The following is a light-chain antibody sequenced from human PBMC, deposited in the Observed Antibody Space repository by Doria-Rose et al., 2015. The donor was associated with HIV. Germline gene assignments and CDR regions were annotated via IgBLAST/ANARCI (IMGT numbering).Light chain of an antibody. CDR2: AAS. V-gene: IGKV1-NL1*01. CDR1: QDISNS. J-gene: IGKJ2*01. Sequence: TQSPSSLSASVGDRVTITCRASQDISNSVAWYQKRPGKGPQLLLYAASRLENGVPSRFSGSGSGTDFTLTINSLQPEDFATYFCQQYYSTLPYTFDQGTKLEI. CDR3: QQYYSTLPYT.